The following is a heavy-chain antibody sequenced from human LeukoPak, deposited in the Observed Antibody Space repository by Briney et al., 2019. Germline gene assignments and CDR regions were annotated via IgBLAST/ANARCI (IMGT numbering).Heavy chain of an antibody. CDR3: PRDGGGGSPLGGGTGYYYGMVV. CDR1: EVTLSITY. J-gene: IGHJ6*02. D-gene: IGHD1-26*01. Sequence: GGPLRLSCAVSEVTLSITYMTSVRQSPGKGLEWFAFIYTGDTTYCADSVEGRSTICRDKSKSTLYLQISSLRDEATAVYYCPRDGGGGSPLGGGTGYYYGMVVWGQGTTVTVSS. CDR2: IYTGDTT. V-gene: IGHV3-66*01.